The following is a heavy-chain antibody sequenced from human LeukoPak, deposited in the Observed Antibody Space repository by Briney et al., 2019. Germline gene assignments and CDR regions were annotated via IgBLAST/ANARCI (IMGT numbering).Heavy chain of an antibody. CDR3: ARNEYYYDSSGYYYYIDY. D-gene: IGHD3-22*01. CDR1: GFTFSSYG. V-gene: IGHV3-33*01. J-gene: IGHJ4*02. CDR2: IWYDGSNK. Sequence: PGRSLRLSCAASGFTFSSYGMHWVRQAPGKGLEWAAVIWYDGSNKYYADSVKGRFTISRDNSKNTLYLQMNSLRADDTAVYYCARNEYYYDSSGYYYYIDYWGQRTLLTVSS.